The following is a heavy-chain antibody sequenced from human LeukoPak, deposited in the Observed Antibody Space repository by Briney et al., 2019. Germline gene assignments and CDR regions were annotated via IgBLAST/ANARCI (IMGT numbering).Heavy chain of an antibody. Sequence: GGSLRLSCAASGFTFSNYWMTWVRQAPGKGLEWVANIKQDGSQKYYVDSVKGRFTISRDNAKNSLYLQMNGLRAEDTAVYYCARNQAADNWGQGTLVSVSS. CDR3: ARNQAADN. CDR1: GFTFSNYW. J-gene: IGHJ4*02. V-gene: IGHV3-7*03. D-gene: IGHD6-25*01. CDR2: IKQDGSQK.